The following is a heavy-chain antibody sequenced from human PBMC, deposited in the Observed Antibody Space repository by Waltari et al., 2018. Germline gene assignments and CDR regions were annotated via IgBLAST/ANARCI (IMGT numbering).Heavy chain of an antibody. D-gene: IGHD3-22*01. CDR3: ARGPTMIRKGYFDY. Sequence: QLQLQESGPGLVKPSETLSLNCNVSGASISTSSCYWGWIRQPPGKGLEWIGNIYYSGNTYHNPSLKSRVTISVDTSENQFSLKLSSVTAADTAVYYCARGPTMIRKGYFDYWGQGTLVTVSS. CDR1: GASISTSSCY. CDR2: IYYSGNT. J-gene: IGHJ4*02. V-gene: IGHV4-39*07.